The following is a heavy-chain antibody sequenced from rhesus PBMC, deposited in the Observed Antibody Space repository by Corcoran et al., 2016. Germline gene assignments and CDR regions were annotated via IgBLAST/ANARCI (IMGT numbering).Heavy chain of an antibody. J-gene: IGHJ4*01. CDR1: GYSFTSYW. Sequence: EVQLVQSGAEVKRPGESLKISWKASGYSFTSYWITWVRQMPGKGLEWAGSVIPLDADTKSNPSVAAHVIVSADKSISNTYLQWSSLTASDTATYYCLKDLGTWSGFDYWGRGVLVTVSS. D-gene: IGHD2-39*01. CDR3: LKDLGTWSGFDY. V-gene: IGHV5-43*02. CDR2: VIPLDADT.